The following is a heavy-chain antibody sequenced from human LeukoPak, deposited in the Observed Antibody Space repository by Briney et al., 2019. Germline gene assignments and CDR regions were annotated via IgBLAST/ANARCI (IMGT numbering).Heavy chain of an antibody. D-gene: IGHD2-2*01. CDR1: GGSISSGGYY. Sequence: SETLSLTCTVSGGSISSGGYYWSWIRQHPGKGLEWIGYIYYSGSTYYNPSLKSRVTISVDTSKNQFSLKLSSVTVADTAVYYCAKGCSSTSCLPGYYYGMDVWGQGTTVTVSS. J-gene: IGHJ6*02. CDR2: IYYSGST. CDR3: AKGCSSTSCLPGYYYGMDV. V-gene: IGHV4-31*03.